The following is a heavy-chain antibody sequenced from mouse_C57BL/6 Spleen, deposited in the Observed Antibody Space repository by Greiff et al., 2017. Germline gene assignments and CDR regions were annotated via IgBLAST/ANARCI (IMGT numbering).Heavy chain of an antibody. J-gene: IGHJ4*01. Sequence: QVQLQQPGAELVKPGASVKLSCKASGYTFTSYWMQWVKQRPGQGLEWIGEIDPSDSYPNYNQKFKGKATLTVDPSSSTSYMQLSSLTSEDSAVYYCARGTDYDSLYAMDYWGQGTSVTVSS. V-gene: IGHV1-50*01. CDR1: GYTFTSYW. D-gene: IGHD2-4*01. CDR3: ARGTDYDSLYAMDY. CDR2: IDPSDSYP.